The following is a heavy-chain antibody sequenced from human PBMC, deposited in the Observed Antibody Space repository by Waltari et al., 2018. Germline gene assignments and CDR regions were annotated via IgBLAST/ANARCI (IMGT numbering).Heavy chain of an antibody. D-gene: IGHD4-17*01. CDR2: INVGNGDT. Sequence: QVQLVQSGTEVKKPGATVKVYCKTSGYTFISYSMHWVRQAPGQRPEWMGWINVGNGDTKYSQEFQGRVTITSDTFARTTYMELRSLRSEDMAVYFCARGSRLPFFDWWGQGTLVSVSS. CDR3: ARGSRLPFFDW. CDR1: GYTFISYS. J-gene: IGHJ4*02. V-gene: IGHV1-3*03.